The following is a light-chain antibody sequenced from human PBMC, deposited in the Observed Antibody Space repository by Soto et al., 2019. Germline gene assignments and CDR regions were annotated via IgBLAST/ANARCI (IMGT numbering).Light chain of an antibody. CDR2: DAP. CDR3: RQRSNWPYT. J-gene: IGKJ2*01. Sequence: EIVLTQSPATLSLSPGERATLSCRASQSVSGSLAWYQQKLDQAPRLLIYDAPNRATGIPTRFSGSGSGTDVTLTIRSLEPEDFAVYYCRQRSNWPYTLGQGTKLEIK. V-gene: IGKV3-11*01. CDR1: QSVSGS.